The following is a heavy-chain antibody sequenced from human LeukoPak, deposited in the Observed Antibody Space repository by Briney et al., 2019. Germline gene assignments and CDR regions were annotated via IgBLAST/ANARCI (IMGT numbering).Heavy chain of an antibody. V-gene: IGHV4-38-2*02. CDR1: GYSISSGYY. Sequence: SETLSLTCTVSGYSISSGYYWGWIRQPPGKGLEWIGSIYHSGSTYYNPSLKSRVTISVDTSKNQFSLKLSSVTAADTAVYYCASTRGEQWLANDYWGQGTLVTVSS. J-gene: IGHJ4*02. CDR3: ASTRGEQWLANDY. CDR2: IYHSGST. D-gene: IGHD6-19*01.